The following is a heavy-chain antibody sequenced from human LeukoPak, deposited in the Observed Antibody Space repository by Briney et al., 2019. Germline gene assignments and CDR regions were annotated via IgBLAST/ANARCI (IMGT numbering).Heavy chain of an antibody. CDR3: AKDQGEDDGSYHYYYYYYGMDV. D-gene: IGHD3-10*01. J-gene: IGHJ6*02. Sequence: GGYLRLSCAASGFTFSSYAMSWVRQAPGKGLEWVSAINGSGGSTYYADSVKGRFTISRDNSKNTLYLQMNSLRAEDTAVYYCAKDQGEDDGSYHYYYYYYGMDVWGQGTTVTVSS. V-gene: IGHV3-23*01. CDR1: GFTFSSYA. CDR2: INGSGGST.